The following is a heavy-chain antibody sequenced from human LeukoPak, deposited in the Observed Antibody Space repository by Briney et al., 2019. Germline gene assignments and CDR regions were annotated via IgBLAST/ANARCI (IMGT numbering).Heavy chain of an antibody. CDR2: ISAYNNNT. Sequence: ASVKVSCKASGYTFTSYGISWVRQAPGQGLEWMGCISAYNNNTNYAQNLQGRVTMTTDTSTSTAYMGLRSLRSDDTAVYYCARLDCSSTSCRSGFDYWGQGTLVTVSS. V-gene: IGHV1-18*01. CDR3: ARLDCSSTSCRSGFDY. D-gene: IGHD2-2*01. J-gene: IGHJ4*02. CDR1: GYTFTSYG.